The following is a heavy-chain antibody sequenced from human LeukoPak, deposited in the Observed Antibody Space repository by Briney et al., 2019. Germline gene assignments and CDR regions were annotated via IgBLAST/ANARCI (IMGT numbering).Heavy chain of an antibody. CDR3: TTTIMITFGGVTDY. CDR1: GFTFSNAW. V-gene: IGHV3-15*01. Sequence: PGGSLRLSCAASGFTFSNAWMSWVRQAPGKGLEWVGRIKSKTDGGTTDCAAPVKGRFTISRDDSKNTLYLQMNSLKTEDTAVYYCTTTIMITFGGVTDYWGQGTLVTVSS. D-gene: IGHD3-16*01. CDR2: IKSKTDGGTT. J-gene: IGHJ4*02.